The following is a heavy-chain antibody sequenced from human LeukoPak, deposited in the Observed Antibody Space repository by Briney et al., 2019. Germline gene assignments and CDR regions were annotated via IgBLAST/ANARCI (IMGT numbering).Heavy chain of an antibody. Sequence: PSETLSLTCTVSGGSISSSSYYWGWIRQPPGKGLEWIGSIYYSGSTYYNPSLKSRVTISVDTSKNQFSLKLSSVTAADTAVYCCASRRSSWYRGGYFDYWGPGTLVTVSS. CDR1: GGSISSSSYY. D-gene: IGHD6-13*01. V-gene: IGHV4-39*01. J-gene: IGHJ4*02. CDR3: ASRRSSWYRGGYFDY. CDR2: IYYSGST.